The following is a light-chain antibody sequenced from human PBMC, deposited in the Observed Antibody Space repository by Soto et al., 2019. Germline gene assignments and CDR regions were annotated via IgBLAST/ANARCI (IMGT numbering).Light chain of an antibody. CDR2: GAS. CDR3: QEYPYSPTWR. V-gene: IGKV3-20*01. J-gene: IGKJ1*01. Sequence: WMSSAGTRAVSGGGGYLGGCRTSQTVSSRQLAWYQQKPGQAPKLLMYGASSRAAGVPDRFSGSGYRTAFTLTIRRSQPADFAAHPCQEYPYSPTWRLADGTKVDIK. CDR1: QTVSSRQ.